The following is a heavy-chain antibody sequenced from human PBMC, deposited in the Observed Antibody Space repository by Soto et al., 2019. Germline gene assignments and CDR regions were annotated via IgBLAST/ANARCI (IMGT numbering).Heavy chain of an antibody. D-gene: IGHD6-19*01. CDR1: GYSFTTYW. J-gene: IGHJ3*02. CDR3: ARTAVSATPSFFDI. Sequence: GESLKISCKGSGYSFTTYWIAWVRQMPGKGPEWMGIIYPGDSDTRYSPSFQGQVTISADKSITTAYLQWSSLKASDTAIYYCARTAVSATPSFFDIWGQGTMVTVS. CDR2: IYPGDSDT. V-gene: IGHV5-51*01.